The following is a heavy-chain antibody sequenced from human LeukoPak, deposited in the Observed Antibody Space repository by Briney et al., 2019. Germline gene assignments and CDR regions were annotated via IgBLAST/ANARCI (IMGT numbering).Heavy chain of an antibody. V-gene: IGHV4-61*02. CDR2: IYTSGST. CDR1: GGSISSGSYY. Sequence: TTSETLSLTCTVSGGSISSGSYYWSWIRQPAGKGLEWIGRIYTSGSTNYNPSLKSRVTISVDTSKNQFSLKLSSVTAADTAVYYCARGGATVWFDPWGQGTLVTVSS. CDR3: ARGGATVWFDP. D-gene: IGHD1-26*01. J-gene: IGHJ5*02.